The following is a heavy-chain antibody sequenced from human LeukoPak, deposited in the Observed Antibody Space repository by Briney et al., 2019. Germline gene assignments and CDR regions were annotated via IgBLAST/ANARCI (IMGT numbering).Heavy chain of an antibody. Sequence: ASVKVSCKASGGTFSGYAISWVRQAPGQGLEWMGGIIPIFGTANYAQKFQGRVTITADESTSTAYMELSSLRSEDTAVYYCARVVSGRYYFDYWGQGTLVTVSS. D-gene: IGHD3-3*01. J-gene: IGHJ4*02. CDR3: ARVVSGRYYFDY. CDR2: IIPIFGTA. CDR1: GGTFSGYA. V-gene: IGHV1-69*13.